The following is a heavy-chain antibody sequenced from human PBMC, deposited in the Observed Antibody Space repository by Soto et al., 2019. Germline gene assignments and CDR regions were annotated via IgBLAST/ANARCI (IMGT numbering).Heavy chain of an antibody. J-gene: IGHJ1*01. CDR2: IYHTGST. CDR3: ASHYGSGSSYGY. Sequence: SETLSLTCTVSGGSISSSGYYWGWIRQPPGKGLVWIGSIYHTGSTYHNPSLKSRDTISVDTSKNQFSLKLTSVTAADTAVYYCASHYGSGSSYGYWGQGTLVTVSS. D-gene: IGHD3-10*01. V-gene: IGHV4-39*01. CDR1: GGSISSSGYY.